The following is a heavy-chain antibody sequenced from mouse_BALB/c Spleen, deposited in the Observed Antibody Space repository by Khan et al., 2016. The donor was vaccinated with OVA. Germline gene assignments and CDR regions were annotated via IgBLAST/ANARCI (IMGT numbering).Heavy chain of an antibody. J-gene: IGHJ3*01. CDR1: GDSISSGY. Sequence: VQLKQSGPSLVQPSQTLSLTCSVTGDSISSGYWSWIRKFPGNKLEYMGYMISSGYNYYNPYLKSRISITRHTSKNNKYITLNSVTTEDTTTYYCARSTYRYAFAYWGQGTLVTVSA. CDR2: MISSGYN. V-gene: IGHV3-8*02. D-gene: IGHD2-14*01. CDR3: ARSTYRYAFAY.